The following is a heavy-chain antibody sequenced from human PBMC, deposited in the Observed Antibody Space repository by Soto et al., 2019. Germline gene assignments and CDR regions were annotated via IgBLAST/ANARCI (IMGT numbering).Heavy chain of an antibody. Sequence: PGGSLRLSCAASGFTFSTYWMNWVRQAPGKGLEWVAKIKQDGSEKHYVDSVKGRFTISRDSAKNSLYLQMNSLRAEDTAVYYCARGYYGMDVWGQGTTVTVSS. CDR2: IKQDGSEK. CDR3: ARGYYGMDV. CDR1: GFTFSTYW. V-gene: IGHV3-7*03. J-gene: IGHJ6*02.